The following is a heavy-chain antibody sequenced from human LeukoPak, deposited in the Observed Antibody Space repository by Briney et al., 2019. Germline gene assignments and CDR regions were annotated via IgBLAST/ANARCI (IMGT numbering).Heavy chain of an antibody. CDR2: IIPIFGTA. J-gene: IGHJ4*02. V-gene: IGHV1-69*01. D-gene: IGHD3-10*01. CDR3: ARVFASSGSYYYYFDY. CDR1: GGTFSSYA. Sequence: ASVKVSCKASGGTFSSYAISWVRQAPGQGLEWMGGIIPIFGTANYAQKFQGRVTITADESTSTAYMELSSLRSEDMAVYYCARVFASSGSYYYYFDYWGQGTLVTVSS.